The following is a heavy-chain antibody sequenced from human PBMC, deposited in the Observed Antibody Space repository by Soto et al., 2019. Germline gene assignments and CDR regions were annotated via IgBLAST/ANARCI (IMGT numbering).Heavy chain of an antibody. CDR2: IYYSGST. CDR1: GGSISSSSYY. J-gene: IGHJ4*02. V-gene: IGHV4-39*01. Sequence: SATLSLTCTVSGGSISSSSYYWGWIRQPPGKGLEWIGSIYYSGSTYYNPSLKSRATISVDTSKNQFSLKLSSVTAADTAVYYCARQTAVAGKAFDYWGQGTLVTVSS. CDR3: ARQTAVAGKAFDY. D-gene: IGHD6-19*01.